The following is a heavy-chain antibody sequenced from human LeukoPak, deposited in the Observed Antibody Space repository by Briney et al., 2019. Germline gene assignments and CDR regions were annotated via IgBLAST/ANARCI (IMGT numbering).Heavy chain of an antibody. CDR3: ARDAYYYGSGVDY. Sequence: SVKVSCKASGGTFSSYAISWVRQAPGQGLEWMGRIIPILGIANYAQKFQGRVTITADKSTSTAYMELSSLRSEDTAVYYCARDAYYYGSGVDYWGQGTLVTVSS. D-gene: IGHD3-10*01. V-gene: IGHV1-69*04. CDR1: GGTFSSYA. J-gene: IGHJ4*02. CDR2: IIPILGIA.